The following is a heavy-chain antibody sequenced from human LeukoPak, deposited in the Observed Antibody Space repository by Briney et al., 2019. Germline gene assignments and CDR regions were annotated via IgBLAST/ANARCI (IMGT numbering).Heavy chain of an antibody. CDR3: ARWDYYASSGYAHFDY. V-gene: IGHV4-34*01. CDR2: INHSGST. J-gene: IGHJ4*02. D-gene: IGHD3-22*01. Sequence: PSETLSLTCAVYGGSFSGYYWSWIRQPPGKGLEWIGEINHSGSTNYNPSLKSLVTISVDTSKNQFSLNLISVSAADTAVYYCARWDYYASSGYAHFDYWGPGTLVTVSS. CDR1: GGSFSGYY.